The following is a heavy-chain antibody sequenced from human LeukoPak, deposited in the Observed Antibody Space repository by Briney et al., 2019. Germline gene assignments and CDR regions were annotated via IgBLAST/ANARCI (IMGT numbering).Heavy chain of an antibody. CDR3: AKYSGSPYWYFDL. D-gene: IGHD5-12*01. V-gene: IGHV3-48*03. CDR1: EFIFSNFE. J-gene: IGHJ2*01. Sequence: GGSLRLSCAASEFIFSNFEMNWVRQAPGKGLQWVAYISRSGSITYYADSVKGRFTISRDNAKNSLYLQMNSLRAEETAVYYCAKYSGSPYWYFDLWGRGTLVTVSS. CDR2: ISRSGSIT.